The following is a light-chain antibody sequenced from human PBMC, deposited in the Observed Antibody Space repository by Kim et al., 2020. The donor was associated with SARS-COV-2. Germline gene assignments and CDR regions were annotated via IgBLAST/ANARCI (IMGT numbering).Light chain of an antibody. V-gene: IGKV1-6*01. J-gene: IGKJ4*01. CDR2: AAS. Sequence: SAAVGDRVTITCRASQGIRNDLGWYQQKPGNAPKLLIYAASSLQSGVPSRFSGSGSGTDFTLTISSLQPEDFATYCCLQDYNYPLFGGGTKVDIK. CDR3: LQDYNYPL. CDR1: QGIRND.